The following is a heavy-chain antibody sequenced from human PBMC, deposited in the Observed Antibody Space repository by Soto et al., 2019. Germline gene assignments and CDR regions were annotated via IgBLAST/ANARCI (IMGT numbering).Heavy chain of an antibody. CDR3: ARDKDDILTGYYNPPDY. D-gene: IGHD3-9*01. J-gene: IGHJ4*02. CDR2: IWYDGSNK. CDR1: GFTFSSYG. Sequence: QVQLVESGGGVVQPGRSLRLSCAASGFTFSSYGMHWVRRAPGKGLEWVAVIWYDGSNKYYADSVKGRFTISRDNSKNTLYLQMNSLRAEDTAVYYCARDKDDILTGYYNPPDYWGQGTLVTVSS. V-gene: IGHV3-33*01.